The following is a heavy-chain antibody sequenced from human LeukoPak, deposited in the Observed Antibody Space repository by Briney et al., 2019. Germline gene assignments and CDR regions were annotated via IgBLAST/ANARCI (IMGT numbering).Heavy chain of an antibody. CDR1: GFTFSDYY. V-gene: IGHV3-7*01. D-gene: IGHD3-10*01. CDR3: ARLFYYDSGSASFDY. Sequence: GGSLRLSCAASGFTFSDYYMSWIRQAPGKGLEWVANIKQDGSEKYYVDSLKGRFTISRDNAKISLYLQMNSLRAEDTAVYYCARLFYYDSGSASFDYWGQGTLVTVSS. CDR2: IKQDGSEK. J-gene: IGHJ4*02.